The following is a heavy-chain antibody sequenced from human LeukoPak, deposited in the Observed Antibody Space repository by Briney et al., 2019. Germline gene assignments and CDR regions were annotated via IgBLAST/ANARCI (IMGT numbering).Heavy chain of an antibody. Sequence: GDSLNISCNGSGYSFTSYWIAWVRHMPGKRLEWMGIIYPADSETRYSPSFQGQATMSADKSISTAYLQWSSLKASDTAMYYCARRLSFGVVINDNWFDPWGQGTLVTVSS. D-gene: IGHD3-3*01. CDR3: ARRLSFGVVINDNWFDP. J-gene: IGHJ5*02. CDR1: GYSFTSYW. V-gene: IGHV5-51*01. CDR2: IYPADSET.